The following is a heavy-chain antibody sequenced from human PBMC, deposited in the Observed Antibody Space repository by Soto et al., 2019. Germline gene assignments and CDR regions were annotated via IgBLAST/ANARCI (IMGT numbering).Heavy chain of an antibody. CDR3: ARGACSSTSCYIRRQQFDY. D-gene: IGHD2-2*02. V-gene: IGHV3-33*01. Sequence: PGGSLRLSCAASGFTFSSYGMHWVRQAPGKGLEWVAVIWYDGSNKYYADSVKGRFTISRDNSKNTLYLQMNSLRAEDTAVYYCARGACSSTSCYIRRQQFDYWGQGTLVTVSS. CDR2: IWYDGSNK. CDR1: GFTFSSYG. J-gene: IGHJ4*02.